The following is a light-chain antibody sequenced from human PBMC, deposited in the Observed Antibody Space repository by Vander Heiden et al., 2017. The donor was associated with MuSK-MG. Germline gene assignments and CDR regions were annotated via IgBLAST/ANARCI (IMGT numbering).Light chain of an antibody. CDR1: QSISSY. CDR3: QQSDSTPYT. V-gene: IGKV1-39*01. Sequence: DIKMTQSPSSLSASVGDRDTITCRASQSISSYLNWYPQEPGKAPKLLIYAASSLQSGVPSRFSGSGSGTDFTLTISRLQPEDFATYYCQQSDSTPYTFGQGTKLXIK. CDR2: AAS. J-gene: IGKJ2*01.